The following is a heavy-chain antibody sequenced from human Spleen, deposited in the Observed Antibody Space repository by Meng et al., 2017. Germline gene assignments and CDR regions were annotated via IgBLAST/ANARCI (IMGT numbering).Heavy chain of an antibody. CDR2: IHHSGSA. Sequence: ELLEPGADRVKQSQPPASACTVSCGSIFSGDYFCRWIRPLPEEVVGLSGYIHHSGSANYTRFLESRVTMSIDKSKNQISLELTSVTAADTAMYYCARVRRDLRLHFDYWGQGTLVTVSS. CDR3: ARVRRDLRLHFDY. V-gene: IGHV4-31*03. J-gene: IGHJ4*02. CDR1: CGSIFSGDYF. D-gene: IGHD1-14*01.